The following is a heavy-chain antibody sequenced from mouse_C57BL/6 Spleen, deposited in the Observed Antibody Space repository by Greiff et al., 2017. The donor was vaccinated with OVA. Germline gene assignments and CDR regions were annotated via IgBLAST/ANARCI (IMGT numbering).Heavy chain of an antibody. V-gene: IGHV1-15*01. CDR1: GYTFTDYE. CDR3: TRRDDYDDYFDY. Sequence: QVQLKQSGAELVRPGASVTLSCKASGYTFTDYEMHWVKQTPVHGLEWIGAIDPETGGTAYNQKFKGKAILTADKSSSTAYMELRSLTSEDSAVYYCTRRDDYDDYFDYWGQGTTLTVSS. CDR2: IDPETGGT. D-gene: IGHD2-4*01. J-gene: IGHJ2*01.